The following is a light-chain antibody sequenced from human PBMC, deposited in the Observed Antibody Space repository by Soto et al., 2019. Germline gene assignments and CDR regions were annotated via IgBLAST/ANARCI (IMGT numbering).Light chain of an antibody. V-gene: IGLV2-23*02. Sequence: QSVLAQPASVSGSPGQSITISCTGTSSDVGSDNLVSWYQQHPGKAPKFTIYEVNQRPAGVSYRFSGSKSGNTAYLTISGLQAEDEADYYCCSYAGSITYVFGTGTKVTVL. CDR3: CSYAGSITYV. J-gene: IGLJ1*01. CDR1: SSDVGSDNL. CDR2: EVN.